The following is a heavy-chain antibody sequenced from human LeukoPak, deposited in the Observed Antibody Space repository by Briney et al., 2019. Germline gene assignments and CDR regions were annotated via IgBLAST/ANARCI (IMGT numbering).Heavy chain of an antibody. Sequence: ASVKVSCKASGYTFTSYAMHWGRQAPGQRLEGMGWINAGNGNTKYSQKFQGRVTITRDTSASTAYMELSSLRSEDTAVYYCARDPAVDTAMVTGWFDPWGQGTLVTVSS. J-gene: IGHJ5*02. CDR2: INAGNGNT. CDR1: GYTFTSYA. D-gene: IGHD5-18*01. V-gene: IGHV1-3*01. CDR3: ARDPAVDTAMVTGWFDP.